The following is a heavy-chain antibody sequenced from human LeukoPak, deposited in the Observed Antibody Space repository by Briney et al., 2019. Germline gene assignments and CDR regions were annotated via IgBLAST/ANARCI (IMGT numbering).Heavy chain of an antibody. J-gene: IGHJ3*02. CDR2: ISSSGSTI. CDR3: ARVSAAAGPYDAFDI. CDR1: GFTFSSYE. D-gene: IGHD6-13*01. Sequence: GGSLRLSCAASGFTFSSYEMNWVRQAPGKGLEWVSYISSSGSTIYYADSVKGRFTISRDNAKNSLYLQMNSLRAEDTAVYYCARVSAAAGPYDAFDIWGQGTMVTVSS. V-gene: IGHV3-48*03.